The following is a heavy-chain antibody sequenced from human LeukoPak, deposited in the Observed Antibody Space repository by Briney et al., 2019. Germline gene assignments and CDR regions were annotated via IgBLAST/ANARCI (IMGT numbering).Heavy chain of an antibody. CDR1: GYSISSGYY. V-gene: IGHV4-38-2*02. Sequence: PSETLSLTCTVSGYSISSGYYWGWIRQPPGKGLEWIGSIYHSGSTYYNPSLKSRVTISVDTSKNQFSLKLSSVTAADTAVYYCARQDRGYSPFYYYYYMDVWGKGTTVTISS. CDR2: IYHSGST. CDR3: ARQDRGYSPFYYYYYMDV. D-gene: IGHD5-18*01. J-gene: IGHJ6*03.